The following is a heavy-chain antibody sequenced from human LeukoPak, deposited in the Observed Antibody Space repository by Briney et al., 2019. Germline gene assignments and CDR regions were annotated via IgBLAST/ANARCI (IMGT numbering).Heavy chain of an antibody. CDR2: ISYDGSNK. Sequence: GRSLRLSCAASGFTFSSYAMHWVRQAPGKGLEWVAVISYDGSNKYYADSVKGRFTISRDNSKNTLYLQMNSLRAEDTAVYYCAREVIYCSGGSCDVYYLDYWGQGTLVTVSS. V-gene: IGHV3-30-3*01. D-gene: IGHD2-15*01. CDR3: AREVIYCSGGSCDVYYLDY. CDR1: GFTFSSYA. J-gene: IGHJ4*02.